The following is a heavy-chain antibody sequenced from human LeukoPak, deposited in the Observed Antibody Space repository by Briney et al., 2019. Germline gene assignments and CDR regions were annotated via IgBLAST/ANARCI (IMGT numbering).Heavy chain of an antibody. CDR1: GFTFSSYS. D-gene: IGHD6-13*01. CDR2: ISSSSSYI. CDR3: ARDIAAAGTIDY. Sequence: GGSLRLSCAASGFTFSSYSMNWVRQAPGKGLEWVSSISSSSSYIYYADSVKGRFTISRDNAKNSLYLQMNSLRAEDTAEYYCARDIAAAGTIDYWGQGTLVTVSS. V-gene: IGHV3-21*01. J-gene: IGHJ4*02.